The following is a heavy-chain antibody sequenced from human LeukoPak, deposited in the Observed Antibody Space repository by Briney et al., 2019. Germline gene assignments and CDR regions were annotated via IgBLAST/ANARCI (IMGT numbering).Heavy chain of an antibody. V-gene: IGHV4-61*02. D-gene: IGHD4-23*01. CDR3: ATARAQYGGNSWGGYYYYMDV. CDR2: IYTTGST. CDR1: GDSISSGSYY. Sequence: SETLSLTCNVSGDSISSGSYYWTWIRQPAGKGLEWIVRIYTTGSTNDNPSLNSRVTMSVHTSKNQFSLRLNSVTAADTAVYYCATARAQYGGNSWGGYYYYMDVWGKGTTVTISS. J-gene: IGHJ6*03.